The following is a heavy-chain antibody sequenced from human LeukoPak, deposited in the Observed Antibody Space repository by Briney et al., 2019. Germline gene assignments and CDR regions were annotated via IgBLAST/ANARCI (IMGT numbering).Heavy chain of an antibody. J-gene: IGHJ4*02. CDR3: AKDLRGRILRYFDY. D-gene: IGHD3-16*01. CDR1: GFTVGHYP. Sequence: GGSLRLSCAASGFTVGHYPMSFVRQAPGKGLEWVSTSGSDDSTYYADSVKGRFTISRDNSKNTLYLRMNNLRAEDTAVYYCAKDLRGRILRYFDYWGRGTLVTVSS. CDR2: SGSDDST. V-gene: IGHV3-23*01.